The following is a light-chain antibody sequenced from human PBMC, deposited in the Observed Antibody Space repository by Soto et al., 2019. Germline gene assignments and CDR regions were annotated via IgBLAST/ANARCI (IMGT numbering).Light chain of an antibody. CDR1: QSVSSNY. CDR3: QYYGSSPPTT. Sequence: ESVLTQSPGTLSLSPGERATLSCRASQSVSSNYLAWYQQKPGQAPRLLIYGASTRASGIPDRFSGSGSGTDFTLTISRLEPEDSAVYYCQYYGSSPPTTFGQGTKLEIK. V-gene: IGKV3-20*01. CDR2: GAS. J-gene: IGKJ2*01.